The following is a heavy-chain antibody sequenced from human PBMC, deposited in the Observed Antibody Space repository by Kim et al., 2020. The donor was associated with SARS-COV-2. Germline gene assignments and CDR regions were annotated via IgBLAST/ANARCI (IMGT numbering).Heavy chain of an antibody. D-gene: IGHD6-19*01. V-gene: IGHV4-59*13. Sequence: PETLSLTCTVSGGSISSYYWSWIRQPPGKGLEWIGYIYYSGSTNYNPSLKSRVTISVDTSKNQFSLKLSSVTAADTAVYYCARDRELVSSGWSYYYYGMDVWGQGTTVTVSS. CDR3: ARDRELVSSGWSYYYYGMDV. CDR1: GGSISSYY. CDR2: IYYSGST. J-gene: IGHJ6*02.